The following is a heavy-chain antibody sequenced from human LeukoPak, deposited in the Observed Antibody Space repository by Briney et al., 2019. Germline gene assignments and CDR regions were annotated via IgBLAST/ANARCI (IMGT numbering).Heavy chain of an antibody. Sequence: GGSLRLSCAASGFTFSDYDMNWVRQAPGKGLEWVSSISSSSIYVSYADSVKGRYTISRDNAKNSLYLQMNSLRAEDTAVYYCARAGLDAFDIWGQGTMVTVSS. CDR1: GFTFSDYD. V-gene: IGHV3-21*01. CDR2: ISSSSIYV. J-gene: IGHJ3*02. CDR3: ARAGLDAFDI.